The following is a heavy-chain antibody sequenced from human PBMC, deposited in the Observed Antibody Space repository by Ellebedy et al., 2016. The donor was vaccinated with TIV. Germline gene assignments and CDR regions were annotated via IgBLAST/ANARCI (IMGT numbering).Heavy chain of an antibody. D-gene: IGHD2-21*02. CDR1: GFTFSSSA. V-gene: IGHV3-30*04. Sequence: GGSLRLXXAASGFTFSSSAMHWVRQAPGKGLEWVTLISYDGRNKYYADSVKGRFTISRDNSKNTLYLQMNSLRAEDTAVYYCVRARPYCGGDCFSFGNWGQGSLVTVSS. CDR3: VRARPYCGGDCFSFGN. J-gene: IGHJ4*02. CDR2: ISYDGRNK.